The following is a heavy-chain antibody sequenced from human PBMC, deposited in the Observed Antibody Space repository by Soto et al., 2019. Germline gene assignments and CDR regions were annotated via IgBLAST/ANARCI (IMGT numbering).Heavy chain of an antibody. CDR2: ISAYNGNT. CDR3: ARDIVVVPAAISRALQYAPDAFDI. D-gene: IGHD2-2*01. Sequence: GASVKVSCKASGYTFTSYGISWVRQAPGQGLEWMGWISAYNGNTNYAQKLQGRVTMTTDTSTSTAYMELRSLRSDDTAVYYCARDIVVVPAAISRALQYAPDAFDIWGQGTMVTVSS. V-gene: IGHV1-18*01. CDR1: GYTFTSYG. J-gene: IGHJ3*02.